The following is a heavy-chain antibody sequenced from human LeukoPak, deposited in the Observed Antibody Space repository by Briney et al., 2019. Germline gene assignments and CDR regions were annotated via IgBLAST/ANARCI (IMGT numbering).Heavy chain of an antibody. CDR3: AKQLGYCSDGSCYFAY. Sequence: GGSLRLSCAASGFTFSSSAMSWVRQAPGKGLEWVSAISNNGGYTYYADSVQGRFTISRDNSKSTLCLQMNSLRAEDTAVYYCAKQLGYCSDGSCYFAYWGQGTLVTVSS. D-gene: IGHD2-15*01. CDR2: ISNNGGYT. J-gene: IGHJ4*02. CDR1: GFTFSSSA. V-gene: IGHV3-23*01.